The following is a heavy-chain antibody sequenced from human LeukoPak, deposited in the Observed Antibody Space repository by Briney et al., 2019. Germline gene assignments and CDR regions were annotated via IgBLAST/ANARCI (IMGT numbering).Heavy chain of an antibody. V-gene: IGHV1-2*02. CDR2: INPNSGGT. Sequence: ASVKVSCKASGYTFTGYYMHWVRQAPGQGLEWMGWINPNSGGTNYAQKFQGRVTMTRNTSISTAYMELSSLRSEDTAVYYCARASSGYYRGYYYYYMDVWGKGTTVTVSS. CDR3: ARASSGYYRGYYYYYMDV. D-gene: IGHD3-22*01. J-gene: IGHJ6*03. CDR1: GYTFTGYY.